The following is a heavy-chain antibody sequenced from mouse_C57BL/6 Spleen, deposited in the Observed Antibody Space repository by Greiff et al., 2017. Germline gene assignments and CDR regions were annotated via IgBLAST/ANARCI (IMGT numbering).Heavy chain of an antibody. Sequence: DVKLVDSEGGLVQPGSSMKLSCTASGFTFSDYYMAWVRQVPEKGLEWVANINYDGSSTYYLDSLKSRFIISRDNAKNILYLQMSSLKSEDTATYYCARLLSGAMDYWGQGTSVTVSS. J-gene: IGHJ4*01. V-gene: IGHV5-16*01. CDR1: GFTFSDYY. D-gene: IGHD1-1*01. CDR3: ARLLSGAMDY. CDR2: INYDGSST.